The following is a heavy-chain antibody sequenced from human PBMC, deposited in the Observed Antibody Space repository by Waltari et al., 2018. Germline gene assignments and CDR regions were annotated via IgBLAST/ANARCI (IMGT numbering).Heavy chain of an antibody. Sequence: QVQLVESGGGVVQPGRSLRLSCAASGFGLKNYGIHWVRQAPGKGLESVAVFWDDGSNKFYAESVKGRFTISRDNSENTVYLQMKSLRVEDTAVYYCARDDHGDYEYYGMDVWGPGTTVTVSS. V-gene: IGHV3-33*01. CDR2: FWDDGSNK. CDR3: ARDDHGDYEYYGMDV. CDR1: GFGLKNYG. J-gene: IGHJ6*02. D-gene: IGHD4-17*01.